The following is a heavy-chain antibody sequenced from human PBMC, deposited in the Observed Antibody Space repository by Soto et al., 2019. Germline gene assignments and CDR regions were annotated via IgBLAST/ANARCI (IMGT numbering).Heavy chain of an antibody. D-gene: IGHD5-18*01. CDR3: AREYSYAREGLVF. CDR2: ISAYNGNT. Sequence: SAEVSFKASCYTFTSYGISWVRQAPGQGLEWMGWISAYNGNTNYAQKLQGRVTMTTDTSTSTAYMELRSLRSDDTAVYYCAREYSYAREGLVFWGQGTLVTVSS. CDR1: CYTFTSYG. V-gene: IGHV1-18*01. J-gene: IGHJ4*02.